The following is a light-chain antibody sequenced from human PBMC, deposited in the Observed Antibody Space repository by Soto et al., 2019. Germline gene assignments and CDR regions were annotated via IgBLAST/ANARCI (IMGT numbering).Light chain of an antibody. CDR1: QSVSSN. Sequence: EIVMTQSPATLSVSPGERATLSCRASQSVSSNLAWYQQKPGQAPRLLIYGASTRAPGIPARFSGSGSGTEFTLTISSLQSEDFVVYYCQQYNNWAPLTFGGGTKVEIK. CDR3: QQYNNWAPLT. J-gene: IGKJ4*02. V-gene: IGKV3-15*01. CDR2: GAS.